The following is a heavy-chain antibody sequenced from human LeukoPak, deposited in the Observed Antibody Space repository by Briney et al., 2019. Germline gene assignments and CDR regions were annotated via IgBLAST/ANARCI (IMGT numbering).Heavy chain of an antibody. J-gene: IGHJ4*02. CDR1: GASFSGYY. Sequence: SDSLSLTCAVYGASFSGYYGSWIRKPPGKGLEWIGEINHSGSTNYNPSLKSRVTISVDTSKNQFSLKLSSVTAADTAVYYCARLEWLRFGRAQNDYWGQGTLVTVSS. D-gene: IGHD5-12*01. CDR2: INHSGST. V-gene: IGHV4-34*01. CDR3: ARLEWLRFGRAQNDY.